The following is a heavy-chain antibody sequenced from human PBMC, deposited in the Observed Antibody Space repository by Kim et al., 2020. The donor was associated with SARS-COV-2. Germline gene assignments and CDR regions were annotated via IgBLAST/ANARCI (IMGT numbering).Heavy chain of an antibody. V-gene: IGHV4-59*08. J-gene: IGHJ3*02. CDR2: MYYTGST. Sequence: SETLSLTCTVSGGSISSYYWSWIRQPPGKGLEWIGYMYYTGSTNNNPSLKSRLTMSVDTSRNQLSLKLKSVTAADTAVYYCARHGGSYGTIPHGFDIWGHGTMVTVSS. D-gene: IGHD2-2*02. CDR3: ARHGGSYGTIPHGFDI. CDR1: GGSISSYY.